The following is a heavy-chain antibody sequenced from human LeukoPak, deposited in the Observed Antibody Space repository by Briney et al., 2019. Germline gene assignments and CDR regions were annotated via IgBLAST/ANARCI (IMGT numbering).Heavy chain of an antibody. CDR3: AGDFDYDFWSGYYGEPKNWFDP. Sequence: ASVKVSCKASGYTFTTYDINWVRQATGQGLEWMGWMNPNSGNTGYAQKFQGRVTMTRNTSISTAYMELSSLRSEDTAVYYCAGDFDYDFWSGYYGEPKNWFDPWGQGTLVTVSS. D-gene: IGHD3-3*01. CDR1: GYTFTTYD. CDR2: MNPNSGNT. J-gene: IGHJ5*02. V-gene: IGHV1-8*01.